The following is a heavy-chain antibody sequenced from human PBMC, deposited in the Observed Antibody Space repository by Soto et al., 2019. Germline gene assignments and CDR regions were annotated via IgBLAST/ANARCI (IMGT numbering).Heavy chain of an antibody. CDR1: GGTFSSYA. J-gene: IGHJ6*02. CDR3: ARGGYSSSFYYYGMDV. Sequence: SVKVSCKASGGTFSSYAISWVRQAPGQGLEWMGGIIPTFGTANYAQKFQGRVTITADESTSTAYMELSSLRSEDTAVYYCARGGYSSSFYYYGMDVWGQGTTVTVS. V-gene: IGHV1-69*13. CDR2: IIPTFGTA. D-gene: IGHD6-6*01.